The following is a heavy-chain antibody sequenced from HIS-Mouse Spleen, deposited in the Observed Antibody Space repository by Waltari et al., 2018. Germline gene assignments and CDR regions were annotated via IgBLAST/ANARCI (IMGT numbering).Heavy chain of an antibody. J-gene: IGHJ4*02. V-gene: IGHV4-59*08. D-gene: IGHD6-6*01. CDR2: IYYSGST. Sequence: QVQLQESGPGLVKPSETLSLTCTAAGGSISSYYWSWIRQPPGKGLEWIGYIYYSGSTNYNPSLKSRVTISVDTSKTQFSLKLSSVTAADTAVYYCARRREEQLVFDYWGQGTLVTVSS. CDR3: ARRREEQLVFDY. CDR1: GGSISSYY.